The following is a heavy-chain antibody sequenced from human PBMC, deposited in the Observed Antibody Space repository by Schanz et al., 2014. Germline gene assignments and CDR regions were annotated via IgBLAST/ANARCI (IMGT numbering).Heavy chain of an antibody. J-gene: IGHJ1*01. Sequence: QVQLVQSGAEVKKPGASVKVSCKASGYTFTSYGISWVRQAPGQGPEWMGWISDYNADTKYAQKVQGRVTMTTDTSTSTACMELRSLRSDDTAVYYWAGATYSSSWYGGSEYFQHWGQGTLVTVSS. CDR2: ISDYNADT. D-gene: IGHD6-13*01. CDR3: AGATYSSSWYGGSEYFQH. CDR1: GYTFTSYG. V-gene: IGHV1-18*04.